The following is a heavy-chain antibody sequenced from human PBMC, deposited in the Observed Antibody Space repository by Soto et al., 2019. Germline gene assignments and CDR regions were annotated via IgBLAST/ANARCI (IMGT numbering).Heavy chain of an antibody. CDR2: TYYRSRWYN. Sequence: SHTLSLTCVISGDSVSSNSVAWNLVRQSPSRGLEWLGRTYYRSRWYNDYAVSVRSRIAINPDTSKNHFSLQLNSVTPDDTAVYYCARSEEDSDYYYYGMDVWGQGTTVTVSS. D-gene: IGHD2-15*01. V-gene: IGHV6-1*01. CDR3: ARSEEDSDYYYYGMDV. CDR1: GDSVSSNSVA. J-gene: IGHJ6*02.